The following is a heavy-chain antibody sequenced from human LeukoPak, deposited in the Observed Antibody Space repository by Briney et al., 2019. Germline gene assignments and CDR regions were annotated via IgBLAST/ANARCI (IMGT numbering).Heavy chain of an antibody. V-gene: IGHV4-34*01. CDR2: INHSGST. CDR3: ARGIIVGATPAHQSGFDAFDI. CDR1: GGSFSGYY. Sequence: SSETLSLTCAVYGGSFSGYYWSWIRQPPGKGLEWIGEINHSGSTNYNPSLKSRVTISVDTSKNQFSLKLSSVTAAHTAVYYCARGIIVGATPAHQSGFDAFDIWGQGTMVTVSS. J-gene: IGHJ3*02. D-gene: IGHD1-26*01.